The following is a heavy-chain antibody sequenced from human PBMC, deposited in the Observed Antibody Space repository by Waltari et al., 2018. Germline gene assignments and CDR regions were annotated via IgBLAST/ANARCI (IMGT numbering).Heavy chain of an antibody. CDR2: ISWDGGST. D-gene: IGHD6-19*01. CDR1: GFTFDDYA. V-gene: IGHV3-43D*03. CDR3: AKDEIAVAGRYFQH. J-gene: IGHJ1*01. Sequence: EVQLVESGGVVVQHGGSLRLSCAASGFTFDDYAMHWVRQAPGKGLEWVSLISWDGGSTYYADSVKGRFTISRDNSKNSLYLQMNSLRAEDTALYFCAKDEIAVAGRYFQHWGQGTLVTVSS.